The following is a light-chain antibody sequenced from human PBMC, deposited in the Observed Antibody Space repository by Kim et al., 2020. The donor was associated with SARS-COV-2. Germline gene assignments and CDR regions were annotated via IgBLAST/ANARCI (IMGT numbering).Light chain of an antibody. CDR1: QSVSSN. CDR2: GAS. V-gene: IGKV3-15*01. Sequence: VSPGERATPSCRASQSVSSNLAWYQQMPGQAPRLLIYGASARATGIPARFSGSGSGTEFTLTISSLQSEDFAVYYCQQYNNWPPAFGQGTKVDIK. J-gene: IGKJ1*01. CDR3: QQYNNWPPA.